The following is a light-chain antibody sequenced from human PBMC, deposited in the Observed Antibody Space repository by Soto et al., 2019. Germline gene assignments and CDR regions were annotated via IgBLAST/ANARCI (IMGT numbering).Light chain of an antibody. CDR3: QQYKSFSLT. V-gene: IGKV1-5*03. Sequence: DIQMTQSPSTLSASVGDRVTITCRASKSISSWLAWYQQKPGKAPKLLIYKASSLESGVPSRFSGSGSGTEFTLTISSLQPDDFAIYYCQQYKSFSLTFGGVTKVEIK. CDR1: KSISSW. J-gene: IGKJ4*01. CDR2: KAS.